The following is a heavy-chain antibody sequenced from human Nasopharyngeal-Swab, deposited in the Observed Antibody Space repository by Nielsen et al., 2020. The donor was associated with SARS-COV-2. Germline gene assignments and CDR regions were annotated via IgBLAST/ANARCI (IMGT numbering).Heavy chain of an antibody. CDR3: AKDGVHHTFDI. CDR2: ISYNSNNI. J-gene: IGHJ3*02. V-gene: IGHV3-9*03. Sequence: SLKISCTASGFTFEDFAMLWVRQAPGKGLEWVSGISYNSNNIGYADSVEGRFTISRDNAKNTLYLQMNSLRAEDMGFYYCAKDGVHHTFDIWGQGTMVTVSS. CDR1: GFTFEDFA.